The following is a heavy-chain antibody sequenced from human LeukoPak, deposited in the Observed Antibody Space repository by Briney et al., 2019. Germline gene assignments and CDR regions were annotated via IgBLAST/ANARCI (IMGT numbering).Heavy chain of an antibody. D-gene: IGHD5-12*01. CDR2: ISGTGGST. CDR3: AKEVKERGTWNAFDI. Sequence: GGSLRLSCAASGFTFSSYAMNWVRQAPGEGRGRVSSISGTGGSTYYADSVKGRFTISRDNSKNTLYLQMNSLRAEDTGVYYCAKEVKERGTWNAFDIWGQGTMVTVSS. V-gene: IGHV3-23*01. J-gene: IGHJ3*02. CDR1: GFTFSSYA.